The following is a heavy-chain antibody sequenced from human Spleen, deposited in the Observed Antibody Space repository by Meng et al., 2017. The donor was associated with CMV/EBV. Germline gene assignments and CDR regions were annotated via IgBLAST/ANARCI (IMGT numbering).Heavy chain of an antibody. Sequence: VQLVVAGGGLVKPGGSLSLSCAASGFTFSSYSMNWVRQAPGKGLEWVSSISSSSSYTNYADSVKGRFTISRDNAKNSLYLQMNSLRAEDTAVYYCARDRTRWSLGGDFDYWGQGTLVTVSS. CDR3: ARDRTRWSLGGDFDY. CDR2: ISSSSSYT. D-gene: IGHD2-15*01. CDR1: GFTFSSYS. J-gene: IGHJ4*02. V-gene: IGHV3-21*01.